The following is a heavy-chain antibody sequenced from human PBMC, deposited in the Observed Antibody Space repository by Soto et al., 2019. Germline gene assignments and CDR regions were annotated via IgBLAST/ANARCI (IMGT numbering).Heavy chain of an antibody. V-gene: IGHV3-13*01. CDR2: IGTAGDT. J-gene: IGHJ4*02. CDR3: AKIKEIRTQFSDF. CDR1: GFTFSGFD. Sequence: GGYLRLSCAASGFTFSGFDMHWVRQPTGKGLEWVSSIGTAGDTYYAVSVKGRFTISRDNAKNSLSLQMNSLRAGDMAVYFCAKIKEIRTQFSDFCCPGTHVT.